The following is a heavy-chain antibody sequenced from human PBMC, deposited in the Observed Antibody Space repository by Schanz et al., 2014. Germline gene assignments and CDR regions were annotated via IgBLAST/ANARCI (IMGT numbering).Heavy chain of an antibody. CDR2: IIPITGIT. J-gene: IGHJ4*02. V-gene: IGHV1-69*02. Sequence: QVQLVQSGAEVKKPGSSVKVSCKASGDTFRSYTINWVRHAPGQGLEWMGRIIPITGITNSAQKFQGRVTFTADKSTSTAFLEVNSLRSEDTAVYYCARTGYDPSLTHWGQGTLVTVSS. CDR3: ARTGYDPSLTH. D-gene: IGHD5-12*01. CDR1: GDTFRSYT.